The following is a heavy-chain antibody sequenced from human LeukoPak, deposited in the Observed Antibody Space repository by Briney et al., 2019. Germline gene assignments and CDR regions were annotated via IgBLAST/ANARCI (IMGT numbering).Heavy chain of an antibody. V-gene: IGHV3-33*01. CDR3: ARDDDLVRGALFYYYGMDV. J-gene: IGHJ6*02. CDR1: GFTFSSYG. Sequence: GGSLRLSCAASGFTFSSYGMHWVRQAPGKGLGWGAVMGYDGSNKYYADSVKGRFTISRDNSKNTLYLPMNSLRAEDTAVYYCARDDDLVRGALFYYYGMDVWGHGTTVTVSS. CDR2: MGYDGSNK. D-gene: IGHD3-10*01.